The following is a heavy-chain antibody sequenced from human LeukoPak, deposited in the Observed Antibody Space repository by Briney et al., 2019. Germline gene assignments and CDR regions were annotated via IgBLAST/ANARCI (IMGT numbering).Heavy chain of an antibody. Sequence: PGRSLRLSCAASGFTVSSNYMSWVRQTPGKGVEWVSVIYSGVSTYYADSVRGRFTISRDNSKNTLYLQMNSLRAEDTAVYYCARASAKYYYDSSGYLFDYWGQGTLVTVSS. CDR2: IYSGVST. CDR3: ARASAKYYYDSSGYLFDY. D-gene: IGHD3-22*01. J-gene: IGHJ4*02. CDR1: GFTVSSNY. V-gene: IGHV3-53*01.